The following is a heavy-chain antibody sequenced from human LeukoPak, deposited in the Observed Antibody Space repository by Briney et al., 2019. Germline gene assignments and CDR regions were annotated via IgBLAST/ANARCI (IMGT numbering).Heavy chain of an antibody. V-gene: IGHV4-59*01. J-gene: IGHJ4*02. CDR3: ARVSPYDVLTGPLDY. Sequence: SETLSLTCTVSGGSTSSYYWSWIRQPPGKGLEWIGYIYYSGSPNYNPSLKSRVTISVDTSKNQFSLKLSSVTAADTAVYYCARVSPYDVLTGPLDYWGQGTLVTVSS. CDR2: IYYSGSP. CDR1: GGSTSSYY. D-gene: IGHD3-9*01.